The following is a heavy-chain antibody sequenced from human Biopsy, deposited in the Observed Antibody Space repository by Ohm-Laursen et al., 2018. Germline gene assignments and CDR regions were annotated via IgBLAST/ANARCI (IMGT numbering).Heavy chain of an antibody. CDR3: AKGQELTAGAEYFQY. CDR1: GYTFTGYF. J-gene: IGHJ1*01. V-gene: IGHV1-2*04. D-gene: IGHD3-10*01. Sequence: SVKVSCKTSGYTFTGYFLHWVRQAPGQGLEWMGLINPNSGTTKIAENFQGSVTMTRDTSIITAYLDLTRLTSDDTAVYFCAKGQELTAGAEYFQYWGQGALITVSS. CDR2: INPNSGTT.